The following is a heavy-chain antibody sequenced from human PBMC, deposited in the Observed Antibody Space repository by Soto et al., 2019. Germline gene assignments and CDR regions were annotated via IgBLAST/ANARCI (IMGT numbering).Heavy chain of an antibody. Sequence: GESLKISCKGSGYSFTSYWISRVRQMPGKGLEWMGRIDPSDSYTNYSPSFQGHVTISADKSISTAYLQWSSLKASDTAMYYCATRGADDYYYDGMDVWGKGTTVTVPS. CDR1: GYSFTSYW. V-gene: IGHV5-10-1*01. CDR3: ATRGADDYYYDGMDV. D-gene: IGHD3-10*01. CDR2: IDPSDSYT. J-gene: IGHJ6*04.